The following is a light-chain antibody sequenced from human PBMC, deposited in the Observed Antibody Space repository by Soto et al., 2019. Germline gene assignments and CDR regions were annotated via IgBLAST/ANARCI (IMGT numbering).Light chain of an antibody. J-gene: IGKJ1*01. Sequence: DILLTQSPCTLSLSPGERATLSCRASQSVSSTYLAWYQQKPGQPPRLLIYGASNRATGIPDRFSGSGSGTDFTLTISRLEPEDVPVYYCQQYGTSGTFGQGTKVDIK. CDR3: QQYGTSGT. V-gene: IGKV3-20*01. CDR1: QSVSSTY. CDR2: GAS.